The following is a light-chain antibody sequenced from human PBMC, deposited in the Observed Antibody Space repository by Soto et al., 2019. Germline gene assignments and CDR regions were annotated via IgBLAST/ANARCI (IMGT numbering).Light chain of an antibody. Sequence: DIQLTQSPSTLSAAVGDSVTITCRASQNIRNLLAWYQQKPGKAPKPLIYDASTLKTGVPSRFSGSGSGSEFNFTITGLQPYDFITHFSPRYNTFYSFAQWTRL. CDR3: PRYNTFYS. CDR1: QNIRNL. V-gene: IGKV1-5*01. CDR2: DAS. J-gene: IGKJ5*01.